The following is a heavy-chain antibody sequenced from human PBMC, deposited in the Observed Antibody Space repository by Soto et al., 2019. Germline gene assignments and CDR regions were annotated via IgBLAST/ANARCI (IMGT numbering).Heavy chain of an antibody. CDR3: ATGTRDGYNYWYFDL. J-gene: IGHJ2*01. V-gene: IGHV1-69*01. CDR1: GGTFGNLA. CDR2: IIPIYGTS. Sequence: QVQLEQSGAELKMPGSSVKVSCRASGGTFGNLAISWVRQAPGQGPEWVAGIIPIYGTSNAADDFRGRITLNADESTATAYMEPSILKSEDTAVYYCATGTRDGYNYWYFDLWGRDTQVTVSS. D-gene: IGHD1-7*01.